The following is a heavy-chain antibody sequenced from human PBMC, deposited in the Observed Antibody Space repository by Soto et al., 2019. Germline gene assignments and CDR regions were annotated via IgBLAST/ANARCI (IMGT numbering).Heavy chain of an antibody. CDR2: LLRSGSSA. CDR1: GFTFRNYA. D-gene: IGHD4-17*01. J-gene: IGHJ5*02. V-gene: IGHV3-23*01. Sequence: PVGSLRLSCAASGFTFRNYAMTWARQAPGKGLEWVSSLLRSGSSAYYADSVRGRFTISSDTSANSLYLQMDNLRAGDTAIYYCAKDAISGDGIWLMDSWGQGTVVTVSS. CDR3: AKDAISGDGIWLMDS.